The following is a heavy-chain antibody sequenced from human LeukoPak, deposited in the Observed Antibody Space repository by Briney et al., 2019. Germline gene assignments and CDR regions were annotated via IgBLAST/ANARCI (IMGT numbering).Heavy chain of an antibody. CDR2: ISWDGGST. CDR3: AKDTGDGYNSASDAFDI. J-gene: IGHJ3*02. D-gene: IGHD5-24*01. CDR1: GFTFDDYA. V-gene: IGHV3-43D*03. Sequence: GGSLRLSCAASGFTFDDYAMHWVRHAPGKGLEWVSLISWDGGSTYYADSVKGRFTISRDNSKNSLYLQMNSLRAEDTALYYCAKDTGDGYNSASDAFDIWGQGTMVTVSS.